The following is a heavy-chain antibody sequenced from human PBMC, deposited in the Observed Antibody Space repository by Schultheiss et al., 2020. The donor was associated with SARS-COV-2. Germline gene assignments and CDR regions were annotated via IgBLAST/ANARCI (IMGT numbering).Heavy chain of an antibody. J-gene: IGHJ4*02. Sequence: GESLKISCAASGFTFSDHYMDWVRQAPGKGLEWVGRTRNKANSYTTEYAASVKGRFTISRDDSKNSLYLQMNSLKTEDTAVYYCARAGRLSPFDYWGQGTLVTVSS. CDR3: ARAGRLSPFDY. D-gene: IGHD2-15*01. CDR2: TRNKANSYTT. V-gene: IGHV3-72*01. CDR1: GFTFSDHY.